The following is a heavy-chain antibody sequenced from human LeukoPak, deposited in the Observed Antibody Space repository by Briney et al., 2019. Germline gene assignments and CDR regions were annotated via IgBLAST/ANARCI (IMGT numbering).Heavy chain of an antibody. CDR3: AKRGVVIRVILVGFHKEAYCFDS. CDR1: GITLNNYG. V-gene: IGHV3-23*01. Sequence: TGGSLRLSCVVSGITLNNYGMSWVRQAPGKGLEWVAGISGSGGGTQYADSVKGRFTISRDNRKNTLYLQMNSLRAEDTAMYFCAKRGVVIRVILVGFHKEAYCFDSWGQGALVTVSS. J-gene: IGHJ4*02. D-gene: IGHD3-22*01. CDR2: ISGSGGGT.